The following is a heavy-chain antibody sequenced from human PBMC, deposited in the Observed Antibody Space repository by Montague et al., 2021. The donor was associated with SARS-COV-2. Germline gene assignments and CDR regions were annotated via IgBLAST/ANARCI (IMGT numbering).Heavy chain of an antibody. CDR2: INHSGST. D-gene: IGHD3-22*01. CDR3: ARGEGGIIMIVVAVPGWFDP. V-gene: IGHV4-34*01. CDR1: GGSFSGYY. Sequence: SETLSLTCAVYGGSFSGYYWSWIRQPPGKGLEWIGEINHSGSTNXNPTLKSRVTISVDTSKNQFSLKLSSVTAADTAVYYCARGEGGIIMIVVAVPGWFDPWGQGTLVTVSS. J-gene: IGHJ5*02.